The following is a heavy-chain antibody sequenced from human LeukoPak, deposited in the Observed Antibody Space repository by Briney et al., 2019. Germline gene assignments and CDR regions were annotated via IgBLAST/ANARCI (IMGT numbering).Heavy chain of an antibody. Sequence: ASVKVSCKASGYTFTSYGISWVRQAPGQGLEWVGWISAYNGNTNYAQKLQGRVTITRNTSISTAYMELSSLRSEDTAVCYCARGDPGDYFDYRGQGTLVTVSS. CDR3: ARGDPGDYFDY. V-gene: IGHV1-18*01. J-gene: IGHJ4*02. CDR2: ISAYNGNT. CDR1: GYTFTSYG. D-gene: IGHD3-16*01.